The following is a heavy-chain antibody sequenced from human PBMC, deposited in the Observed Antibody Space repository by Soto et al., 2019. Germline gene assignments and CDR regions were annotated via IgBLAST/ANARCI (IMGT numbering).Heavy chain of an antibody. V-gene: IGHV4-59*01. J-gene: IGHJ4*02. CDR2: IYYSGST. D-gene: IGHD7-27*01. Sequence: SETLSLTCTVSGGSISSYYWSWIRQPPGKGLEWIGYIYYSGSTNYNPSLKSRVTISVDTSKNQFSLKLSSVTAADTAVYYCAASNWGLYYFDYWGQGTLVTVSS. CDR3: AASNWGLYYFDY. CDR1: GGSISSYY.